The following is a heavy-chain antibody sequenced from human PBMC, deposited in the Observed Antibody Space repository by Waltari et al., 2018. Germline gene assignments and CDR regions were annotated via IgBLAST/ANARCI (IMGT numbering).Heavy chain of an antibody. Sequence: EVQLLESGGGLVQPGGSLRLSCAASGFSFSNYDMAWVRQAPGKGREWGSGIRKIGGKTYYGDSVKGRFAISRDNSRNTLHLQMNGLRAEDTAVYYCARDPTAAAGTGWFDPWGQGTLVTVSS. D-gene: IGHD6-13*01. CDR2: IRKIGGKT. J-gene: IGHJ5*02. CDR1: GFSFSNYD. V-gene: IGHV3-23*01. CDR3: ARDPTAAAGTGWFDP.